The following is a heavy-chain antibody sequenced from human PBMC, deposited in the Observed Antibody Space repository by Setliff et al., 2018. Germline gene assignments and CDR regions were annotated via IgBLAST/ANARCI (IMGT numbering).Heavy chain of an antibody. V-gene: IGHV3-21*01. CDR1: GFTFSSNN. J-gene: IGHJ5*02. CDR2: ISGSSSYI. D-gene: IGHD6-6*01. Sequence: GESLKISCAASGFTFSSNNMHWVRQAPGKGLEWVSCISGSSSYIYYADSVKGRFTISRDNAKNSLYLQMNSLRAEDTAVYYCARAPSSSSASWFDPWGQGILVTVSS. CDR3: ARAPSSSSASWFDP.